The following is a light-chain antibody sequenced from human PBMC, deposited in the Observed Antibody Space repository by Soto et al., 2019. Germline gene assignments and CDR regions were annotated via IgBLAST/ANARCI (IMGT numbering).Light chain of an antibody. Sequence: QSALTQPASVSGSPGQSITISCTGTSSDVGRYNFVSWYQQHPGKAPKVMIYDVSNRPSGVSNRFSGSKSGNTASLTISGLQAEDEADYYCSSYTTSRSVVFGGGTKLTVL. V-gene: IGLV2-14*01. CDR1: SSDVGRYNF. CDR3: SSYTTSRSVV. CDR2: DVS. J-gene: IGLJ2*01.